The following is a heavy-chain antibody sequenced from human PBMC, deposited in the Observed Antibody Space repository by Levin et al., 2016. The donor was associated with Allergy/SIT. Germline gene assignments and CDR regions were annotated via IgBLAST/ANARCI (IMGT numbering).Heavy chain of an antibody. D-gene: IGHD3-3*01. CDR1: GFTFNEYY. V-gene: IGHV3-11*04. CDR3: ARETRTIFGVAGNAFDI. J-gene: IGHJ3*02. CDR2: ISSSGSTT. Sequence: GGSLRLSCAGSGFTFNEYYMSWIRQAPGKGLEWVSYISSSGSTTDYADSVKGRFTISRDNAKNSLYLQMNSLRDEDTAVYYCARETRTIFGVAGNAFDIWGQGTMVTVSS.